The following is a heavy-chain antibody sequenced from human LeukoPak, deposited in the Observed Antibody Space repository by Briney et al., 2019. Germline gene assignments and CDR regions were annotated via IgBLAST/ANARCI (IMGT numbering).Heavy chain of an antibody. Sequence: SQTLSLTCTVSGGSISSGDYYWSWIRQPPGKGLEWIGYIYYSGSTFYNPSLKSRVTISVDTSKNQFSLRLSSVTAADTAVYYCARGYDYGDYYFDFWGQGTLVTVSS. V-gene: IGHV4-30-4*01. CDR3: ARGYDYGDYYFDF. CDR2: IYYSGST. CDR1: GGSISSGDYY. D-gene: IGHD4-17*01. J-gene: IGHJ4*02.